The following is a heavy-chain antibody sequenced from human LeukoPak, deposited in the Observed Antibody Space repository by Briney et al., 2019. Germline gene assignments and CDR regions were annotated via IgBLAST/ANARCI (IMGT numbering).Heavy chain of an antibody. D-gene: IGHD6-6*01. V-gene: IGHV1-69*04. CDR3: ERDLDSSSSGFQGN. CDR2: IIPILGIA. J-gene: IGHJ4*02. Sequence: SVKDSCKACRGTFISYAISWVRQAPGQGGEWMGRIIPILGIANYAQKLQGRVTITADKSKSTANMELSSLRSEDTAVYYCERDLDSSSSGFQGNWGQGTLVTVSS. CDR1: RGTFISYA.